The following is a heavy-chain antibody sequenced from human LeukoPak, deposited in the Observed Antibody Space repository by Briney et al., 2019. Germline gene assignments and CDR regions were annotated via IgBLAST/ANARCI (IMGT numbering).Heavy chain of an antibody. Sequence: GGSLRLSCAASGFTFSSYAMGWVRHAPGEGLEWVSAISGSGGSTYYADSVKGRITISRGNSKNTLYLQMNRLRAEDTAVYCCAREGAPTYYYDSSGYYAFNFDYWGQGTLVTVSS. J-gene: IGHJ4*02. CDR3: AREGAPTYYYDSSGYYAFNFDY. V-gene: IGHV3-23*01. CDR1: GFTFSSYA. D-gene: IGHD3-22*01. CDR2: ISGSGGST.